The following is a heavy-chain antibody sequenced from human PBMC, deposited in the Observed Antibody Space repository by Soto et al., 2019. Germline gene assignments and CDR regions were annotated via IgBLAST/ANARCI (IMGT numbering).Heavy chain of an antibody. CDR1: GGSFSGYY. D-gene: IGHD1-26*01. CDR2: INHSGST. V-gene: IGHV4-34*01. J-gene: IGHJ6*02. CDR3: ARVVVGYYGMDV. Sequence: QVQLQRWGAGLLKPSETLSLTCAVYGGSFSGYYWSWIRQPPGKGLEWIGEINHSGSTNYNPSLKSRVTISVDTSKNQFSLTLSSVTAADTAVYYCARVVVGYYGMDVWGQGTTVTVSS.